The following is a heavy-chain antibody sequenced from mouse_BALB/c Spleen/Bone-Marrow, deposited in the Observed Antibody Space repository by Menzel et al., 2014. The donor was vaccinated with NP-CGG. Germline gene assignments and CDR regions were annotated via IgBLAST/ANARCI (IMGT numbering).Heavy chain of an antibody. Sequence: EVKLEESGPDLVKPSQSLSLTCTVTGYSITSGYSWHWIRQFPGNKLEWMGYIHYSGSTNYNPSLKSRTSITRDTSKNQFFLQLNSVTTEDTATYYCARTRYGNFAYWGQGTLVTVSA. D-gene: IGHD2-1*01. J-gene: IGHJ3*01. CDR1: GYSITSGYS. V-gene: IGHV3-1*02. CDR3: ARTRYGNFAY. CDR2: IHYSGST.